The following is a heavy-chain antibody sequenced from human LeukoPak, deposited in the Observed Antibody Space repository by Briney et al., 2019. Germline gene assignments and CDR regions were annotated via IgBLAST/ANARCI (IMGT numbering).Heavy chain of an antibody. J-gene: IGHJ6*02. CDR3: ARSPPPYCSSTSCYFGVYYYYGMDV. D-gene: IGHD2-2*01. CDR2: INPNSGST. V-gene: IGHV1-2*02. CDR1: GYTFTGYY. Sequence: GASVKVSCKASGYTFTGYYMHWVRQAPGQGLERMGWINPNSGSTNYAQKFQGRVTMTRDTSISTAYMELSRLRSDDTAVYYCARSPPPYCSSTSCYFGVYYYYGMDVWGQGTTVTVSS.